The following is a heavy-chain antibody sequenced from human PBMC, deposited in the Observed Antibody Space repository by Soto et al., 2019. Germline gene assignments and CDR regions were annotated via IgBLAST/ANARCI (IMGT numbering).Heavy chain of an antibody. CDR3: ARSEMDTTFDY. CDR2: IYSGGST. J-gene: IGHJ4*02. Sequence: GGSLRLSCAASGFTVSSNYISWVRQAPWKGLEWVSVIYSGGSTYYADSVKGRFTISRENSKNTLYLQMNSLRAEDTAVYYCARSEMDTTFDYWGQGTLVAVSS. D-gene: IGHD5-18*01. V-gene: IGHV3-53*01. CDR1: GFTVSSNY.